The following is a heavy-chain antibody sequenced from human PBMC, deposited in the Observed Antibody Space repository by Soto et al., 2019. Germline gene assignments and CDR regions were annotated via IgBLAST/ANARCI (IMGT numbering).Heavy chain of an antibody. Sequence: GGSLRLSCAASGFTFSSYSMNWVRQAPGKGLEWVSYISSSSSTIYYADSVKGRFTISRDNAKNSLYPQMNSLRDEDTAVYYCARPSVDTAMANAEYFQHWGQGTLVTVSS. J-gene: IGHJ1*01. CDR2: ISSSSSTI. CDR1: GFTFSSYS. V-gene: IGHV3-48*02. D-gene: IGHD5-18*01. CDR3: ARPSVDTAMANAEYFQH.